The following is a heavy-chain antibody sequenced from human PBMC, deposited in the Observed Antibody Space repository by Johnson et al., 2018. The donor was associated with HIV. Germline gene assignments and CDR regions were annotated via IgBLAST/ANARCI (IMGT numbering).Heavy chain of an antibody. D-gene: IGHD1-26*01. V-gene: IGHV3-9*01. CDR3: AREWELLGSAFDI. Sequence: VQLVESGGALVQPGRSLRLSCVASGFTFEDYAMYWVRQAPGKGLEWVSGISWNSDDIDYADSVKGRFTISRDNSKNTLYLQMNSLRAEDTAVYYCAREWELLGSAFDIWGQGTMVTVSS. CDR2: ISWNSDDI. J-gene: IGHJ3*02. CDR1: GFTFEDYA.